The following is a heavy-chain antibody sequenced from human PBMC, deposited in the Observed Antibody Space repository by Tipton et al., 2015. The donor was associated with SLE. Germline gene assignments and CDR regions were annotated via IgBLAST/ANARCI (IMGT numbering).Heavy chain of an antibody. J-gene: IGHJ3*01. CDR1: GFTFSNSI. CDR3: VAEEMAVADMKGAFGV. D-gene: IGHD6-19*01. V-gene: IGHV1-58*02. Sequence: QLVQSGPEVKKPGTSVRVSCTASGFTFSNSIIQWVRQARGQRLEWMGWIVVGGGHTNYAQQVQERVTITRDMSTGTAYMDLTSLRSEDTAVYYCVAEEMAVADMKGAFGVWGQGTLVTVSS. CDR2: IVVGGGHT.